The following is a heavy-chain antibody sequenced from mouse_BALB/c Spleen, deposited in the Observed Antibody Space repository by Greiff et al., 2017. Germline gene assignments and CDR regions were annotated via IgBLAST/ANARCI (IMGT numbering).Heavy chain of an antibody. Sequence: EVKLMESGPGLVKPSQSLSLTCTVTGYSITSDYAWNWIRQFPGNKLEWMGYISYSGSTSYNPSLKSRISITRDTSKNQFFLQLNSVTTEDTATYYCARWGITHWYFDVWGAGTTVTVSS. J-gene: IGHJ1*01. CDR3: ARWGITHWYFDV. V-gene: IGHV3-2*02. CDR1: GYSITSDYA. CDR2: ISYSGST. D-gene: IGHD2-4*01.